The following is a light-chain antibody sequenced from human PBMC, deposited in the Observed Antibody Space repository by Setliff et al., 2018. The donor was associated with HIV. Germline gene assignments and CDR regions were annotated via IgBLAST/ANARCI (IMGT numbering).Light chain of an antibody. J-gene: IGLJ1*01. CDR2: DVT. Sequence: QSALTQPASVSGSPGQSITISCTGTRSDVGFYDYVSWYQQHAGKAPKFMIYDVTNRPSGVSDRFSGSKSGNTASLSISGLQAEDEADYFCFSYTSSDAFVFGTGTKVTVL. V-gene: IGLV2-14*03. CDR1: RSDVGFYDY. CDR3: FSYTSSDAFV.